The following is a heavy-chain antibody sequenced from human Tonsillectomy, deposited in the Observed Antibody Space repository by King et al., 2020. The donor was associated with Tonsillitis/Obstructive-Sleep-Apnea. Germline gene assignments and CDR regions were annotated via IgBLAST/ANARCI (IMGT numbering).Heavy chain of an antibody. Sequence: EVQLVESGGDLVQPGGSLRLSCSASGFTFSSYAMHWVRQAPGKGLDYVSSISSNGISTYYVDSVKGRFTISRDNSKNTMYLQMSSLRGEDTAVYYCVNIRTRGITAAIPSWGQGTLVTVSS. D-gene: IGHD6-13*01. J-gene: IGHJ4*02. V-gene: IGHV3-64D*06. CDR3: VNIRTRGITAAIPS. CDR1: GFTFSSYA. CDR2: ISSNGIST.